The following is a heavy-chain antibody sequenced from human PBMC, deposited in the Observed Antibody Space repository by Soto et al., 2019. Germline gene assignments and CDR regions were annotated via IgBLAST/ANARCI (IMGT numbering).Heavy chain of an antibody. CDR1: GFTFSSYW. V-gene: IGHV3-74*01. CDR3: ATYIGYESNWYFDL. CDR2: INSDGSST. Sequence: PGGSLRLSCAASGFTFSSYWMHWVRQAPGKGLVWVSRINSDGSSTSYADSVKGRFTISRDNAKNTLYLQMNSLRAEDTAMFYCATYIGYESNWYFDLWGRGTLVTVSS. D-gene: IGHD5-12*01. J-gene: IGHJ2*01.